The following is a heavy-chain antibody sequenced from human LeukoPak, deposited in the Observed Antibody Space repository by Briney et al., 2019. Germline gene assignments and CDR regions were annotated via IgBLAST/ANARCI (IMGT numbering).Heavy chain of an antibody. CDR2: IYYSGST. CDR1: GGSLSSYY. Sequence: SETLSLTCTVSGGSLSSYYWSWIRQPPGKGLEGIGYIYYSGSTNYNPSLMSRVTISVDTSKNQFSLKLSSVTAADTAVYYCASQGYSSGWYWFDPWGQGTLVTVSS. D-gene: IGHD6-19*01. CDR3: ASQGYSSGWYWFDP. J-gene: IGHJ5*02. V-gene: IGHV4-59*01.